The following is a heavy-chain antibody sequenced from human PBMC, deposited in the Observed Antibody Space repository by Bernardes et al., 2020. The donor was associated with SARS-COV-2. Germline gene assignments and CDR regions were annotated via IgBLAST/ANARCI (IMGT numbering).Heavy chain of an antibody. V-gene: IGHV1-8*01. CDR3: ARGSGVAADY. CDR2: MNPNSGST. D-gene: IGHD6-13*01. Sequence: ASVKVSCKASGYTFTNYDINWVRQAPGQGLEWVGWMNPNSGSTGYAQKFQGRVSMTRSTSISTAYMELSSLKSEDTAVYYCARGSGVAADYWGQGTLVTGST. J-gene: IGHJ4*02. CDR1: GYTFTNYD.